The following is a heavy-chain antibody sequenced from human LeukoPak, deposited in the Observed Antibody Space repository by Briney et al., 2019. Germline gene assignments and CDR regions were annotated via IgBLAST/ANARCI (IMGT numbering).Heavy chain of an antibody. V-gene: IGHV1-69*06. Sequence: GASVKVSCKASGGTFSSYGISWVRQAPGQGLEWMGGIMPISGTANYAQKFQGRVTITADKPTNTAYMELSSLRSEDTAVYYCASRRTDIVVVPATLRNYYFDYWGQGTLVTVSS. CDR2: IMPISGTA. CDR3: ASRRTDIVVVPATLRNYYFDY. D-gene: IGHD2-2*01. CDR1: GGTFSSYG. J-gene: IGHJ4*02.